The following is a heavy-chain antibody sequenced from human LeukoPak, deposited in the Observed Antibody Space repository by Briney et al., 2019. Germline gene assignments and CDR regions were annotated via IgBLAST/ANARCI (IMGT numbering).Heavy chain of an antibody. CDR2: ISSDGIAT. CDR3: ARDYSGYYSPFDS. J-gene: IGHJ5*01. V-gene: IGHV3-74*01. CDR1: GFTFNTYW. D-gene: IGHD3-22*01. Sequence: PGGSLRLSCAASGFTFNTYWIHWVRQAPGKGLVWVSRISSDGIATAYAESVKGRFTISRDNAKNTLYLQMSSSRVDDTGLYYCARDYSGYYSPFDSWGQGTLVTVSS.